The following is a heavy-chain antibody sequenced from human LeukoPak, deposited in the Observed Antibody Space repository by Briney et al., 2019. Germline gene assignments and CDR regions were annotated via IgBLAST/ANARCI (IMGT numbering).Heavy chain of an antibody. CDR1: GFTFSNYA. Sequence: PGGSLRLSCAASGFTFSNYAMSWVRQAPGKGLEWVSAISGSGGSTYYADSVKGRFTISRDNSKNTLYLQMNSLRAEDTAVYYCARDSSYCSRPPCWGPEVQLVPGYFFDHWGQGTLVTVSS. J-gene: IGHJ4*02. CDR3: ARDSSYCSRPPCWGPEVQLVPGYFFDH. D-gene: IGHD6-6*01. CDR2: ISGSGGST. V-gene: IGHV3-23*01.